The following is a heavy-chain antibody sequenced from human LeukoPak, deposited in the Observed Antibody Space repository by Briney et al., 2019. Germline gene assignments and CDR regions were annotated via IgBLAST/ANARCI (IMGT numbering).Heavy chain of an antibody. V-gene: IGHV3-74*01. CDR2: INSDGSST. CDR1: GFTFSSYW. Sequence: GGSLRLSCAASGFTFSSYWMPWVRHAPGKWLVWVSRINSDGSSTSYADSGKGRFTISRDNDKNTLYLQMNRLRAEDTAVYYCATVREYFDWFDYWGQGTLVTVSS. CDR3: ATVREYFDWFDY. D-gene: IGHD3-9*01. J-gene: IGHJ4*02.